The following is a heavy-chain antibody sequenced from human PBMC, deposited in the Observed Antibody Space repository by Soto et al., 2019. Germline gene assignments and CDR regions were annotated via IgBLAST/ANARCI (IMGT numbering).Heavy chain of an antibody. CDR3: VRGQWLPRGEY. CDR1: GGSFSGFF. J-gene: IGHJ4*02. Sequence: SETLSLTCTVSGGSFSGFFWTWIRQPPGKGLEWIGEINHSGTTNYNSSLKSRVTISQDMSENQFSLSLTSLTVADTAVYYCVRGQWLPRGEYWGQGTLVTV. CDR2: INHSGTT. D-gene: IGHD6-19*01. V-gene: IGHV4-34*01.